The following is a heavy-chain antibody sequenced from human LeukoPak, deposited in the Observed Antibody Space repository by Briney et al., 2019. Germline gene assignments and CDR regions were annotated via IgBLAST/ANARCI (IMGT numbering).Heavy chain of an antibody. V-gene: IGHV3-21*01. CDR3: ARDESPGGY. CDR1: GFTFSSYE. CDR2: ISSSSSYI. J-gene: IGHJ4*02. Sequence: GGSLRLSCAASGFTFSSYEMNWVRQAPGKGLEWVSSISSSSSYIYYADSVKGRFTISRDNAKNSLYLQMNSLRVEDTAVYYCARDESPGGYWGQGTLVTVSS. D-gene: IGHD3-10*01.